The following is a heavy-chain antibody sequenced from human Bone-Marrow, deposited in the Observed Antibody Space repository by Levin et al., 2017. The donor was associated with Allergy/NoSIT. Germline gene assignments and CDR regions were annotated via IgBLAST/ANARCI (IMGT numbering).Heavy chain of an antibody. V-gene: IGHV3-74*01. CDR2: IKTDGSST. Sequence: GESLKISCAASGFTFSDYWMHWVRQAPGKGLQWVSVIKTDGSSTTYADSVKGRFTISRDNAENTLYLQMNSLRAEDTAVYYCVTGYSSGWYISGVDYWGQGTLVTVSS. D-gene: IGHD6-19*01. CDR3: VTGYSSGWYISGVDY. J-gene: IGHJ4*02. CDR1: GFTFSDYW.